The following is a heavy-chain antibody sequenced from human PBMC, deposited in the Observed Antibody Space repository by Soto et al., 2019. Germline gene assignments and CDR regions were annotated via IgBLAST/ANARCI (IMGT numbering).Heavy chain of an antibody. J-gene: IGHJ4*02. CDR2: ISYDGSNK. D-gene: IGHD3-10*01. CDR1: GFTFSSYA. Sequence: GGSLRLSCAASGFTFSSYAMHWVRQAPGKGLEWVAVISYDGSNKYYADSVKGRFTISRDNSKNTLYLQMNSLRAEDTAVYYCARVQIRGVFDYWGQGTLVTVSS. V-gene: IGHV3-30-3*01. CDR3: ARVQIRGVFDY.